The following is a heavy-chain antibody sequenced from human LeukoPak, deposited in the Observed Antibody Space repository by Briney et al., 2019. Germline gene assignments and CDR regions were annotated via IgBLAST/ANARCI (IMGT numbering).Heavy chain of an antibody. CDR3: ARVDILTGYYKGVDY. CDR1: GFTFSSYS. V-gene: IGHV3-21*01. Sequence: GGSLRLSCAASGFTFSSYSMNWVRQAPGKGLEWVSSISSSSSYIYYADSVKGRFTISRDNAKNSLYLQMNSLRAEDTAVYYCARVDILTGYYKGVDYWGQGTLVTVSS. D-gene: IGHD3-9*01. J-gene: IGHJ4*02. CDR2: ISSSSSYI.